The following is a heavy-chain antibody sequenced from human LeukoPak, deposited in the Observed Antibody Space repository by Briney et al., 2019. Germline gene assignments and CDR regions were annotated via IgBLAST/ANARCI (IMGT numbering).Heavy chain of an antibody. J-gene: IGHJ4*02. CDR2: ISAYNGNT. Sequence: GASVKVPCKASGYTFTSYGISWVRQAPGQGLEWMGWISAYNGNTNYAQKLQGRVTMTTDTSTSTAYMELRGLRSDDTAVYYCARLIPVTTFDYWGQGTLVTVSS. CDR1: GYTFTSYG. D-gene: IGHD4-17*01. V-gene: IGHV1-18*01. CDR3: ARLIPVTTFDY.